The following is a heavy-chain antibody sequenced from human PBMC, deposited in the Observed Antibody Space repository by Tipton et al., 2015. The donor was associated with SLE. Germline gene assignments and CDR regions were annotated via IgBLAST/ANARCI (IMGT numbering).Heavy chain of an antibody. Sequence: LRLSCTVSGGSISSYYWSWIRQHPGKGLEWIGYIYYSGSTYYNPSLKSRVTISVDTSKNQFSLKLSSVTAADTAVYYCARGDYYGPLGGYWGQGTLVTVSS. CDR3: ARGDYYGPLGGY. D-gene: IGHD3-10*01. CDR1: GGSISSYY. CDR2: IYYSGST. J-gene: IGHJ4*02. V-gene: IGHV4-31*02.